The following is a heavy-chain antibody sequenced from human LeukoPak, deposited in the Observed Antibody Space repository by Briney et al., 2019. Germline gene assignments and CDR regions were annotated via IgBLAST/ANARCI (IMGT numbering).Heavy chain of an antibody. CDR3: ARVPNYSGGYYYFDY. V-gene: IGHV4-61*08. CDR2: IYYSGST. CDR1: WGSIIRGGYY. Sequence: PSETLSLTRTVSWGSIIRGGYYWSWISQPPGEGLGGVGYIYYSGSTYYNPSLKSRVTISVDTSKNQFSLKLSSVTAADTAVYYCARVPNYSGGYYYFDYWGQGTLVTVSS. D-gene: IGHD1-26*01. J-gene: IGHJ4*02.